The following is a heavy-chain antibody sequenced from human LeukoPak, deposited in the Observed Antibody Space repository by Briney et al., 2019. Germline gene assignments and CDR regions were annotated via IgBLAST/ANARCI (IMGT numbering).Heavy chain of an antibody. J-gene: IGHJ3*02. V-gene: IGHV4-39*07. CDR3: ARDRSPGPYYVPDAFDI. D-gene: IGHD3-10*02. Sequence: PSETLSLTCTVSGGSISSSSYYWGWIRQPPGKGLEWIGSIYYSGSTYYNPSLKSRVTISVDTSKNQFSLKLSSVTAADTAVYYCARDRSPGPYYVPDAFDIWGQGTMVTVSS. CDR2: IYYSGST. CDR1: GGSISSSSYY.